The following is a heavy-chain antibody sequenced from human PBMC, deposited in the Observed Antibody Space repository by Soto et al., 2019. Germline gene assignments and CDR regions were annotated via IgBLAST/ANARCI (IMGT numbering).Heavy chain of an antibody. J-gene: IGHJ5*02. CDR2: IFYSGTT. V-gene: IGHV4-39*01. CDR3: ARHAILWVPAAIGP. CDR1: GGSISTSSYY. D-gene: IGHD2-2*01. Sequence: TSETLSLTCTVSGGSISTSSYYWGWIHQPPGKGLEWIGSIFYSGTTYYNPSLKSRVTISVDTSKNQFSLKLSSVTVGDTAIYYCARHAILWVPAAIGPWGQGALVTVSS.